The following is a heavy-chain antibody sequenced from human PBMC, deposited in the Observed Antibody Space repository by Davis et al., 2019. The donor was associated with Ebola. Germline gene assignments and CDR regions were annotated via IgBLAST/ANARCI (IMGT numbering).Heavy chain of an antibody. D-gene: IGHD4-17*01. CDR2: ISSSSSTI. CDR1: GFTFSSYS. Sequence: GESLKISCAASGFTFSSYSMNWVRQAPGKGLEWVSSISSSSSTIYYADSVKGRFTISRDNAKNSLYLQMNSLRDEDTAVYYCAREAGTNFDYWGQGTPVTVSS. V-gene: IGHV3-48*02. J-gene: IGHJ4*02. CDR3: AREAGTNFDY.